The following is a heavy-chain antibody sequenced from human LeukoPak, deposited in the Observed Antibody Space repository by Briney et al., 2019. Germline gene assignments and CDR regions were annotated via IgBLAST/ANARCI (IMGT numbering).Heavy chain of an antibody. D-gene: IGHD3-10*01. CDR1: GFTFDDYG. Sequence: GGSLRLSCAASGFTFDDYGMSWVRQAPGKGLEWVTGINWNGGSTGYADSVKGRFTISRDNAKNSLYLQMNSLRAEDTALYYCARESNYYGSGSYYKVGDFDYWGQGTLVTVSS. V-gene: IGHV3-20*04. CDR3: ARESNYYGSGSYYKVGDFDY. CDR2: INWNGGST. J-gene: IGHJ4*02.